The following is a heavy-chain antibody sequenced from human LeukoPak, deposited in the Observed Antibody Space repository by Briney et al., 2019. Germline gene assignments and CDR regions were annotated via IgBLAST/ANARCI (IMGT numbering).Heavy chain of an antibody. D-gene: IGHD3-22*01. CDR1: GGSISTSNYY. CDR2: IYYTGST. V-gene: IGHV4-39*01. Sequence: SETLSLTCTVSGGSISTSNYYWGWIRQPPGKGLGWIGTIYYTGSTYDNPSLKSRVTVSVDTSKNQFSLKLCSVTAADTAVYYCARLLYDRSGYYYFDYWGQGTLVSVSP. CDR3: ARLLYDRSGYYYFDY. J-gene: IGHJ4*02.